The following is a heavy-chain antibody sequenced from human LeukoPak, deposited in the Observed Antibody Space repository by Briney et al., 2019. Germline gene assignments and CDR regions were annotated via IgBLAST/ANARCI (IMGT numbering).Heavy chain of an antibody. CDR2: VNHSGST. V-gene: IGHV4-34*01. J-gene: IGHJ4*02. D-gene: IGHD3-10*01. CDR1: GFTFSSYS. CDR3: ARGPEWFGELLGPDY. Sequence: AGGSLRLSCAASGFTFSSYSMNWVRQPPGKGLQWIGEVNHSGSTNYNPSLKSRVTISVDTSKNQFSLKLSSMTAADTAVYYCARGPEWFGELLGPDYWGQGTLVTVSS.